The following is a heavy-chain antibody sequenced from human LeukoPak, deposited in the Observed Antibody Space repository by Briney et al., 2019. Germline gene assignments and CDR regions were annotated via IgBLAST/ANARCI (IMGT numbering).Heavy chain of an antibody. CDR1: GFTFSSYS. CDR3: ARDPSGWQAWYCDL. Sequence: PGGSLRLSCAASGFTFSSYSMNWVRQAPGKGLEWVSSISSLSTYTRYADSVKGRFTISRDNVKNSLYLQMNSRRAEDSAVYYCARDPSGWQAWYCDLWGRGTLVTVSS. D-gene: IGHD6-19*01. CDR2: ISSLSTYT. V-gene: IGHV3-21*01. J-gene: IGHJ2*01.